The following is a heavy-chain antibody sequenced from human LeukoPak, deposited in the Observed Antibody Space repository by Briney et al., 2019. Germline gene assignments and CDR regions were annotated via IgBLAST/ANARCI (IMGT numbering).Heavy chain of an antibody. Sequence: GESLKISCKGSGYSFTTYWIAWVRQMPGKGLEWMGIIYPGDPETRYSPSFQGQVTISADKSISSVYLQWSGLKAPDSATYYCARRSTIFYGMDVWGQGTTVAVSS. D-gene: IGHD3-3*01. J-gene: IGHJ6*02. V-gene: IGHV5-51*01. CDR1: GYSFTTYW. CDR2: IYPGDPET. CDR3: ARRSTIFYGMDV.